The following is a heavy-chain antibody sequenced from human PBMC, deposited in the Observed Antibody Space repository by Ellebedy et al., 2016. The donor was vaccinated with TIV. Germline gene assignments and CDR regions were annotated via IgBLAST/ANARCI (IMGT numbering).Heavy chain of an antibody. CDR3: AKDIGWELRGFDY. V-gene: IGHV3-30*04. Sequence: GESLKISCAASGFTFSSYAMHWVRQAPGKGLEWVAVISYDGSNKYYADSVKGRFTISRDNSKNTLYLQMNSLRAEDTAVYYCAKDIGWELRGFDYWGQGTLVTVSS. D-gene: IGHD1-26*01. CDR1: GFTFSSYA. J-gene: IGHJ4*02. CDR2: ISYDGSNK.